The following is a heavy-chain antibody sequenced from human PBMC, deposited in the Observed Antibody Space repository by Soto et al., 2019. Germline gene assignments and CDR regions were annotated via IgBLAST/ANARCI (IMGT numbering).Heavy chain of an antibody. D-gene: IGHD3-16*01. V-gene: IGHV4-30-2*01. CDR3: AREGGVLGTFDI. CDR1: GGSISSGGYS. J-gene: IGHJ3*02. CDR2: LYYGGTT. Sequence: SETLSLTCAVSGGSISSGGYSWSWIRQPPGQGLEWIGYLYYGGTTYSNPSLKSRVTISGDWSKNQFSLKLNSVTAADTAVYYCAREGGVLGTFDIWGQGTMVTVSS.